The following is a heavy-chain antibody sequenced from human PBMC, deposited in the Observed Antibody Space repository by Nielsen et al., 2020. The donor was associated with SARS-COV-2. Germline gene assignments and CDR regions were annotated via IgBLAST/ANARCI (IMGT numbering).Heavy chain of an antibody. D-gene: IGHD4-23*01. Sequence: ESLNISFQGSGYPFTRYWIRWVRQLPGQGLGWMGVIYPRDSDTRYNPSFQGQVTISADKSISTVYLQWSGLKASDSAMYYCARNTYGGSTDYWGQGTLVTVSS. J-gene: IGHJ4*02. CDR3: ARNTYGGSTDY. CDR1: GYPFTRYW. V-gene: IGHV5-51*01. CDR2: IYPRDSDT.